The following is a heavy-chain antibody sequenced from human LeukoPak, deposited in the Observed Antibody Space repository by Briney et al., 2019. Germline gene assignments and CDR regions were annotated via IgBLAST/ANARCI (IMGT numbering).Heavy chain of an antibody. Sequence: GGSLRLSCAASGFTVSSNYLSWVRQAPGKGPEWVSVIYSGGSTYYADSVKGRFTISRDNSKNTLYLQMNSLRAEDTAVYYCARHYYYDSSGYWALYWGQGTLVTVSS. CDR3: ARHYYYDSSGYWALY. CDR2: IYSGGST. V-gene: IGHV3-53*01. CDR1: GFTVSSNY. D-gene: IGHD3-22*01. J-gene: IGHJ4*02.